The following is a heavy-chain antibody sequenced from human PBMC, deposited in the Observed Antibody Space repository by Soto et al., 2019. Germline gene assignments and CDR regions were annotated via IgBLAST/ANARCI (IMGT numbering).Heavy chain of an antibody. J-gene: IGHJ3*02. CDR3: ARDLSGDYGALDT. D-gene: IGHD4-17*01. CDR1: GFTISSYG. V-gene: IGHV3-33*01. Sequence: GGSLRLSCAASGFTISSYGMHWARQAPGKGLEWVAVIWYDGSNKVYADSVKGRFTISRDNSKNTLYLQMNSLRAEDTAVYYCARDLSGDYGALDTWGQGTMVNVSS. CDR2: IWYDGSNK.